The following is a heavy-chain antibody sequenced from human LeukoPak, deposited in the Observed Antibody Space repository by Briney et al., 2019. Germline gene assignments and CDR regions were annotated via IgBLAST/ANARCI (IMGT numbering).Heavy chain of an antibody. Sequence: ASVTVSRTASGYTFSNYDITWVRQAPGQGLEWMGWISTYNGNPNYAQKLQGRVTMTTDTSTSTAYMELRSLRSDDTAVYYCARVMGPPDYWGQGTLVTVSS. CDR1: GYTFSNYD. CDR2: ISTYNGNP. D-gene: IGHD2-8*01. CDR3: ARVMGPPDY. V-gene: IGHV1-18*01. J-gene: IGHJ4*02.